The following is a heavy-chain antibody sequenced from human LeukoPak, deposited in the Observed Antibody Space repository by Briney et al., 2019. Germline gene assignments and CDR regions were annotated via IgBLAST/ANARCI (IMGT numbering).Heavy chain of an antibody. V-gene: IGHV3-23*01. J-gene: IGHJ4*02. CDR3: TQKTEYEILTGYSYYFDY. Sequence: PGGSLRFSCAASGFTFRSYAMSWVRQAPGKGLEGVSAISGSGGSTYYADSVKGRFTISRDNSKNTLYLQMNSLRAEDTAVYFFTQKTEYEILTGYSYYFDYWGQGTLVTVSS. CDR1: GFTFRSYA. D-gene: IGHD3-9*01. CDR2: ISGSGGST.